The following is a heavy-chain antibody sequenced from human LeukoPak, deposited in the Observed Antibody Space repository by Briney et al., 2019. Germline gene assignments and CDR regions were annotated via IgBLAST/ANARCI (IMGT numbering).Heavy chain of an antibody. Sequence: PGRSLRLSCAASGFTFSSYAMDWVRQAPGKGLDWVAVISYDGSNKYYADSVKGRFTISRDNSKNTLYLQMNCLRAEDTAVYYCARGVRSSGYYMTFDYWGQGTLVTVSS. CDR1: GFTFSSYA. D-gene: IGHD3-22*01. V-gene: IGHV3-30-3*01. CDR3: ARGVRSSGYYMTFDY. J-gene: IGHJ4*02. CDR2: ISYDGSNK.